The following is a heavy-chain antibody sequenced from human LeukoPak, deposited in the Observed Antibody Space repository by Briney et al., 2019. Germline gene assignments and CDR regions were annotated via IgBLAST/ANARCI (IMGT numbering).Heavy chain of an antibody. J-gene: IGHJ5*02. CDR2: IIPFNDRT. Sequence: GASVKISCKASGYVVTSYGLAWLRQAPGHTLEWVWTIIPFNDRTKFAQKFQRRVTMNTASCTTTAYLQLTNLRLHDPAVYSCARAPSSLDCYVDCYFAPWGQGTLVTVSS. D-gene: IGHD2-21*02. CDR1: GYVVTSYG. CDR3: ARAPSSLDCYVDCYFAP. V-gene: IGHV1-18*01.